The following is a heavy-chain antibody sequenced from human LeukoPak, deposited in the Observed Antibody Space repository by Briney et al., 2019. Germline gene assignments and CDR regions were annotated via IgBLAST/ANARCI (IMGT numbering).Heavy chain of an antibody. D-gene: IGHD5-24*01. CDR1: GFTFNAYG. V-gene: IGHV3-23*01. CDR3: AKDPSTLKLTDDY. Sequence: GGSLRLSCVGSGFTFNAYGMTWVRQTPGKGLEWVSTISASGDSTHHADSVKGRFAISRDNSKNTLYLQMYSLRAEDTAIYYCAKDPSTLKLTDDYWGQGTLVTVSS. J-gene: IGHJ4*02. CDR2: ISASGDST.